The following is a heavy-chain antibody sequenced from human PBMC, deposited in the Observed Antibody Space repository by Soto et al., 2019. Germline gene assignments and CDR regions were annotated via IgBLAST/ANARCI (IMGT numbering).Heavy chain of an antibody. CDR1: GFAFNSYG. V-gene: IGHV3-23*01. CDR2: ISGSGGST. Sequence: EVQLLESGGGLVQPGGSLRLSCAASGFAFNSYGMSWVRQAPGKGLEWVSTISGSGGSTHYADSVKGRFTISRDNSKNTLYLQMNSLRAEDTAVYYCAKDGEYYYDSSGSFDYWGQGTLVTVSS. D-gene: IGHD3-22*01. CDR3: AKDGEYYYDSSGSFDY. J-gene: IGHJ4*02.